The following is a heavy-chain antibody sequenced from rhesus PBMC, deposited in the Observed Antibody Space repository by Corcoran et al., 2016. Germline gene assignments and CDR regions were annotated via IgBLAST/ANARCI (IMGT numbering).Heavy chain of an antibody. CDR3: TRASGWELQRGFDY. V-gene: IGHV1S9*01. CDR1: GYPFTSYY. D-gene: IGHD1-44*02. Sequence: QVQLVQSGAEVKKPGTSVKLSCKASGYPFTSYYINWLRQAPRQVLEWMGWINPSNGNAEYAQKFQGRVTITTDTSTSTGYMELSSLRSEDTAVYYCTRASGWELQRGFDYWGQGVLVTVSS. J-gene: IGHJ4*01. CDR2: INPSNGNA.